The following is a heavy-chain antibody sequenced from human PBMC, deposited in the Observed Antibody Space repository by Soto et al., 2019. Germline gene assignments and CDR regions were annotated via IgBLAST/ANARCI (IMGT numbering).Heavy chain of an antibody. V-gene: IGHV4-34*01. J-gene: IGHJ4*02. CDR1: GGSFSGYY. Sequence: SETLSLTCAVYGGSFSGYYWSWIRQPPGKGLEWIGEINHSGSTNYNPSLKSRVTISVDTSKNQFSLKLSSVTAADTALYYCARVNSYSSSWSHDYWGQGALVTVSS. CDR3: ARVNSYSSSWSHDY. D-gene: IGHD6-13*01. CDR2: INHSGST.